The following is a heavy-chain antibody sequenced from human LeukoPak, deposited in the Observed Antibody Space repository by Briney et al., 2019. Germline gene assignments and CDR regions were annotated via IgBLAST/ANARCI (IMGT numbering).Heavy chain of an antibody. J-gene: IGHJ4*02. CDR1: GYTFTGYY. V-gene: IGHV1-69*05. D-gene: IGHD5-24*01. CDR3: ARARKYVEDYFDY. Sequence: SVKVSCKASGYTFTGYYMHWVRQAPGQGLEWMGGIIPIFGTANYAQKFQGRVTITRDTSASTAYMELSSLRSEDTAVYYCARARKYVEDYFDYWGQGTLVTVSS. CDR2: IIPIFGTA.